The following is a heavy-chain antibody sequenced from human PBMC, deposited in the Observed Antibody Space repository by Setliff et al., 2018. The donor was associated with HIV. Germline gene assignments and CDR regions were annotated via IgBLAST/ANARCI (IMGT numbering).Heavy chain of an antibody. D-gene: IGHD2-8*01. CDR3: ASGSGYCTNGVCYIGVHKIPDRYYSDY. V-gene: IGHV1-69*05. CDR2: FIPLYGSR. J-gene: IGHJ4*02. Sequence: GASVKVSCKASGDTFSNVLITWVRQAPGQGLEWMGGFIPLYGSRNYAQRFQGRVSMTTDGVVSTAYMELSSLTPDDTAVYYCASGSGYCTNGVCYIGVHKIPDRYYSDYWGQGTLVTVSS. CDR1: GDTFSNVL.